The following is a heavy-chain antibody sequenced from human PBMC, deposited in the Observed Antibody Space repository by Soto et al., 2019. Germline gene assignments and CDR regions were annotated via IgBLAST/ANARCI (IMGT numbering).Heavy chain of an antibody. D-gene: IGHD3-10*01. CDR1: GYTFTSYY. J-gene: IGHJ5*02. Sequence: ASVKVSCKASGYTFTSYYMHWVRQAPGQGLEWMGIINPSGGSTSYAQKFQGRITISRDNTKNTVYLQMNSLRVEDTAVYYCARAKASGTSALDPWGQGTLVTVSS. CDR2: INPSGGST. CDR3: ARAKASGTSALDP. V-gene: IGHV1-46*01.